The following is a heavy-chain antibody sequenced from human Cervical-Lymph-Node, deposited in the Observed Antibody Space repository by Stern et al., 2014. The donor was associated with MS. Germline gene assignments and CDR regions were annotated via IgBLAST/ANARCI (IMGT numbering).Heavy chain of an antibody. V-gene: IGHV3-30*18. J-gene: IGHJ6*02. Sequence: VQLVESGGGVVQPGRSLRLSCAGSGFTFRDYGIHWVRQAPGKGLAWLAVVSYDGNNNHYADSVRGRFTVSRDNSRNTLYLQMSSLRPEDTAIYYCAKSARNYYYYGVDVWGQGTTVTV. CDR3: AKSARNYYYYGVDV. CDR2: VSYDGNNN. CDR1: GFTFRDYG.